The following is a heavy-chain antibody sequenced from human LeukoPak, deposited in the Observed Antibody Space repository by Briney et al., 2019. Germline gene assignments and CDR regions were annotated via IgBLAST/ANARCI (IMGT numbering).Heavy chain of an antibody. Sequence: GGSLRLSCAASGFTVSSNYMSWVRQAPGKGLEWVSVTYSNGRTYYADSVKGRFTISRDISKNTLYLQMNSLRAEDTAVYYCAKAGPGFGFDYWGQGTLVTVSS. J-gene: IGHJ4*02. CDR2: TYSNGRT. CDR1: GFTVSSNY. V-gene: IGHV3-53*01. D-gene: IGHD3-10*01. CDR3: AKAGPGFGFDY.